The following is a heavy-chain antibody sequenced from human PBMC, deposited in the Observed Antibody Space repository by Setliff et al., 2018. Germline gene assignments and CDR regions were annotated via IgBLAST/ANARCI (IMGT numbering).Heavy chain of an antibody. J-gene: IGHJ6*04. V-gene: IGHV1-8*02. D-gene: IGHD3-3*01. CDR3: ARGRTRTSTIFGIVSLST. CDR2: LNPSSGDT. Sequence: ASVKVSCKASGYPFTSYDIHWLRLTSGQGLEWMGWLNPSSGDTGFAPKFQGRVTVTRDTSINTANMELSRLTSEDTAVYYCARGRTRTSTIFGIVSLSTWGDGTTVTVSS. CDR1: GYPFTSYD.